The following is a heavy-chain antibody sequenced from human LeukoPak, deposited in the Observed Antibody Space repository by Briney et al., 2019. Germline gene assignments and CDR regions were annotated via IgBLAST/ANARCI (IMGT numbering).Heavy chain of an antibody. Sequence: PSEILSLTCTVSGGSISSYYWSWIRQPPGKGLEWIGNIYYSGSTNYNPSLKSRVTISVDTSKNQFSLKLSSVTAADTAVYYCARGSPRLLWFGELSYWGQGTLVTVSS. CDR1: GGSISSYY. V-gene: IGHV4-59*01. CDR2: IYYSGST. J-gene: IGHJ4*02. D-gene: IGHD3-10*01. CDR3: ARGSPRLLWFGELSY.